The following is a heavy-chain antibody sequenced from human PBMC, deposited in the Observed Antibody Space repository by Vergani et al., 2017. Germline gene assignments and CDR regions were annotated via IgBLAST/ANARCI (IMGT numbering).Heavy chain of an antibody. CDR1: GVSVTDYN. V-gene: IGHV4-59*02. CDR3: AGETHSWQRADR. Sequence: QAQLQESGPGLVKPSETLSLTCHVFGVSVTDYNCNWVRQAPGKGLEWIGSLSTTGGATHASHNPSLKSRVSIAVDTSNSHFSLGLTSVTAADSAIYYCAGETHSWQRADRWGQGLLVSVSS. J-gene: IGHJ5*02. CDR2: LSTTGGA. D-gene: IGHD6-13*01.